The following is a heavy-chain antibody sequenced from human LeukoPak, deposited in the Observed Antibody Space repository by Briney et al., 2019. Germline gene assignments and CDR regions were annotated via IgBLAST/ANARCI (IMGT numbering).Heavy chain of an antibody. V-gene: IGHV4-59*01. CDR3: ARAGDRYTVTSVGGGYYFDY. Sequence: SETLSLTCTVSGGSISSYYWSWIRQPPGKGLEWIGYIYYIGSTNYNPSLKSRVTISVDTSKNQFSLKLSSVTAADTAVYYCARAGDRYTVTSVGGGYYFDYWGQGTLVTVSS. D-gene: IGHD4-11*01. CDR2: IYYIGST. CDR1: GGSISSYY. J-gene: IGHJ4*02.